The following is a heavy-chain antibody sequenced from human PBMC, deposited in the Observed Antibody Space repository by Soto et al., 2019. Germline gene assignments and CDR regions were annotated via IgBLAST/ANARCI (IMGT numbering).Heavy chain of an antibody. D-gene: IGHD6-13*01. V-gene: IGHV1-18*01. J-gene: IGHJ4*02. CDR1: GYTFTSYG. Sequence: ASVKVSCKASGYTFTSYGISWVRQAPGQGLEWMGWISAYNGNANYAQKLQGRVTMTTDTSTSTAYMELRSLRSDDTAVYHCARARSSSWYGDFDYWGQGTLVTVSS. CDR3: ARARSSSWYGDFDY. CDR2: ISAYNGNA.